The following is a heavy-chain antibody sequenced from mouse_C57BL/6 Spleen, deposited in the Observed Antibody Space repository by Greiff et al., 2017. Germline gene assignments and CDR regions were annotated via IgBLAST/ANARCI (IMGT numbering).Heavy chain of an antibody. D-gene: IGHD1-1*01. J-gene: IGHJ3*01. CDR2: IDPETGGT. CDR3: TPFTTVVARGFAY. Sequence: QVQLQQSGAELVRPGASVTLSCKASGYTFTDYEMHWVKQTPVHGLEWIGAIDPETGGTAYNQKFKGKAILTADKSSSTAYMELRSLTSEDSAVYDCTPFTTVVARGFAYWGQGTLVTVSA. CDR1: GYTFTDYE. V-gene: IGHV1-15*01.